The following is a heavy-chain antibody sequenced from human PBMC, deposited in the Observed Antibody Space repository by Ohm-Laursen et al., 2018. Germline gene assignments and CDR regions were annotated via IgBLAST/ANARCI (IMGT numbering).Heavy chain of an antibody. Sequence: GSLRLSCSASGFTFRSYAMSWVRQAPGKGLEWVSTISGSGDSTHYADSVKSRFTISRDNSMNTLYLQMNSLRAEDTTIHYCAKGRGSGSYYNWDAFDIWGQGTMVTVSS. V-gene: IGHV3-23*01. J-gene: IGHJ3*02. CDR2: ISGSGDST. D-gene: IGHD3-10*01. CDR3: AKGRGSGSYYNWDAFDI. CDR1: GFTFRSYA.